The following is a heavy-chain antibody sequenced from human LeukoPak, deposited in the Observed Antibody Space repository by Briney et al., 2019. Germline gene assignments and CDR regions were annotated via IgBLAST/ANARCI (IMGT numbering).Heavy chain of an antibody. CDR2: INPSGGST. Sequence: ASVKVSCKASGYTFTSYYMHWVRQAPGQGLEWMGMINPSGGSTSYAQKFQGRVTMTRDMSTSTVYMELSSLRSEDTAVYYCAREQISRTSFDPWGQGTLVTVSS. CDR3: AREQISRTSFDP. CDR1: GYTFTSYY. J-gene: IGHJ5*02. D-gene: IGHD3-3*01. V-gene: IGHV1-46*01.